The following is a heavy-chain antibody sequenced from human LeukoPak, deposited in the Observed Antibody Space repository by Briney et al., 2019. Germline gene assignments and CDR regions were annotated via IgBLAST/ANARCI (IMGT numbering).Heavy chain of an antibody. CDR3: ARDGQLYYDYVWGSYLDY. Sequence: GRSLRLSCAASGFTFSSYAMHWVRQAPGKGLEWVAVISYDGSNKYYADSVRGRFTISRDNSKNTLYLQMNSLRAEDTAVHYCARDGQLYYDYVWGSYLDYWGQGTLVTVSS. J-gene: IGHJ4*02. CDR2: ISYDGSNK. D-gene: IGHD3-16*02. V-gene: IGHV3-30-3*01. CDR1: GFTFSSYA.